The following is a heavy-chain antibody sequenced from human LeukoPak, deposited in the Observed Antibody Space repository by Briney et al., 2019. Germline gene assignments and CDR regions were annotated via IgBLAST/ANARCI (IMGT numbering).Heavy chain of an antibody. Sequence: GGSLRLSYAASGFTVNSKYMRWVRPAPGKGLEGGLVIYSGGSTYYPHSVKGRFTISRDNSKDELYLQMNSLRAEDAAVYYCARGGMVELRVYYYYYGMDVGGQGTTVTVSS. J-gene: IGHJ6*02. D-gene: IGHD1-7*01. V-gene: IGHV3-53*01. CDR2: IYSGGST. CDR3: ARGGMVELRVYYYYYGMDV. CDR1: GFTVNSKY.